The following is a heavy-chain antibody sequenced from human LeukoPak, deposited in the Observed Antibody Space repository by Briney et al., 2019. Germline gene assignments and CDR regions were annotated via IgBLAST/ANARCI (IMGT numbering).Heavy chain of an antibody. Sequence: GASVKVSCKASGYTFTSYAMNWVRQAPGQGLEWMGWINTNTGNPTYAQGFTGRFVFSLDTSVSTAYLQISSLKAEDTAVYYCAREVAAAGTYYYYYYGMDVWGQATTVTVSS. D-gene: IGHD6-13*01. V-gene: IGHV7-4-1*02. J-gene: IGHJ6*02. CDR1: GYTFTSYA. CDR3: AREVAAAGTYYYYYYGMDV. CDR2: INTNTGNP.